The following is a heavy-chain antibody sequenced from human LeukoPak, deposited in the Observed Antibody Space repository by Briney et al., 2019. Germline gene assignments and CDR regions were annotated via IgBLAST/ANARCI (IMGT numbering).Heavy chain of an antibody. CDR2: ISGSGGST. D-gene: IGHD3-3*01. V-gene: IGHV3-23*01. CDR3: AKDRVTIFGVGIFDY. Sequence: GRSLRLSCAASGFTFSSYAMSWVRQAPGKGLEWVSAISGSGGSTYYADSVKGRFTISRDNSKNTLYLQMNSLRAEDTAVYYCAKDRVTIFGVGIFDYWGQGTLVTVSS. CDR1: GFTFSSYA. J-gene: IGHJ4*02.